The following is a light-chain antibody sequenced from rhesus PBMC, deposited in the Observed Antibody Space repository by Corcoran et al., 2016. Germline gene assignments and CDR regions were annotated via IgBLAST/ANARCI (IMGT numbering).Light chain of an antibody. CDR3: PQYGSRPLT. CDR1: QGISSW. V-gene: IGKV1-22*01. Sequence: DIQMTQSPSFLSASVGDTVTITCRASQGISSWLAWYQQKPGKAPNLLIYKASRLQSGDPSRFSGNGSRADLTLTISNLQSEDFATYYCPQYGSRPLTFGGGTKVELK. CDR2: KAS. J-gene: IGKJ4*01.